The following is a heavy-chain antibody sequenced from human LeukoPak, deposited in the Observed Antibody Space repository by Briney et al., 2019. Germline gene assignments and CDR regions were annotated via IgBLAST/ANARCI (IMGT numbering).Heavy chain of an antibody. D-gene: IGHD5-24*01. J-gene: IGHJ6*03. V-gene: IGHV3-53*01. Sequence: RTGGSLRLSCAASGFTVSSNYMSWVRRAPGKGLEWVSVIYSGGSTYYADSVKGRFTISRDNSKNTLYLQMNSLRAEDTAVYYCARGRDGYNYEGYYMDVWGKGTTVTVSS. CDR3: ARGRDGYNYEGYYMDV. CDR2: IYSGGST. CDR1: GFTVSSNY.